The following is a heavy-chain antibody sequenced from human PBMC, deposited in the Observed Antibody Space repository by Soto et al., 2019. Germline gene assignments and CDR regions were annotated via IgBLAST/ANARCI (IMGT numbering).Heavy chain of an antibody. D-gene: IGHD4-17*01. Sequence: GGSLRLSCAASGFTFSSYGMHWVRQAPGKGLEWVAVIWYDGSNKYYADSVKGRFTISRDNSKNTLYLQMNSLRAEDTAVYYCARVKTDYGDGFDYWGQGTLVTVSS. V-gene: IGHV3-33*01. CDR3: ARVKTDYGDGFDY. CDR1: GFTFSSYG. CDR2: IWYDGSNK. J-gene: IGHJ4*02.